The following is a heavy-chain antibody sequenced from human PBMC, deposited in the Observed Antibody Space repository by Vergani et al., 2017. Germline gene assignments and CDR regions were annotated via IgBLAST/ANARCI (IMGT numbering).Heavy chain of an antibody. V-gene: IGHV4-34*01. J-gene: IGHJ5*02. CDR3: ARSYSSGRMFDP. CDR2: INHSGST. D-gene: IGHD6-19*01. Sequence: QVQLQQWGAGLLKPSETLSLTCAVYGGSFSGYYWSWIRQPPGKGLEWIGEINHSGSTNYNPSLESRVTISVDTSKNQFSLKLSSVTAADTAVYYCARSYSSGRMFDPWGQGTLVTVSS. CDR1: GGSFSGYY.